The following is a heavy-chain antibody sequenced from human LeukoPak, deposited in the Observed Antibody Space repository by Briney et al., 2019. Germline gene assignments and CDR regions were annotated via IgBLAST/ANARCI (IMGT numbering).Heavy chain of an antibody. CDR1: GFTFSNYG. CDR3: AKDSYYYDSSGYYPQYYYYYMDV. J-gene: IGHJ6*03. D-gene: IGHD3-22*01. CDR2: ISYDGSNK. V-gene: IGHV3-30*18. Sequence: GGSLRLSCAASGFTFSNYGMHWVRQAPGKGLEWVAVISYDGSNKCYADSLKGRFTISRDNSKNTLYLQMNSLRADDTALYYCAKDSYYYDSSGYYPQYYYYYMDVWGKGTTVTVSS.